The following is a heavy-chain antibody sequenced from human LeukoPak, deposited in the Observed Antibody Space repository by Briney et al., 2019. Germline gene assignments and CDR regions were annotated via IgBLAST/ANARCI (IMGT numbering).Heavy chain of an antibody. J-gene: IGHJ3*02. CDR1: GYTFTTYY. D-gene: IGHD3-22*01. Sequence: ASVKVSCKASGYTFTTYYIHWVRQAPGQGLEWMGIISPSGGSTSYAQKFQGRVTMTRDTSTSTVYMELSSLRSEDTAVYYCTRTYYYDSSGYYFGRDSFDIWGQGTMVTVSS. CDR3: TRTYYYDSSGYYFGRDSFDI. CDR2: ISPSGGST. V-gene: IGHV1-46*01.